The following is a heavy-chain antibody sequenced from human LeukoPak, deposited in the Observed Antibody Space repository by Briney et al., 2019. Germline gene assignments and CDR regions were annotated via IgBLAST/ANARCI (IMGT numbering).Heavy chain of an antibody. CDR2: ISSSGSTI. CDR3: AREKKGYCSSTSCSSFDP. D-gene: IGHD2-2*01. Sequence: GGSLRLSCAASGFTFSDYYVSWIRQAPGKGLEWVSYISSSGSTIYYADSVKGRFTISRDNAKNSLYLQMNSLRAEDTAVYYCAREKKGYCSSTSCSSFDPWGQGTLVTVSS. J-gene: IGHJ5*02. V-gene: IGHV3-11*01. CDR1: GFTFSDYY.